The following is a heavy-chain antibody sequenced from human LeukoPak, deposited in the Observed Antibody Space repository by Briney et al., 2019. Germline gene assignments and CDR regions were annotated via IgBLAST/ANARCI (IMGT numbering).Heavy chain of an antibody. Sequence: SETLSLTCTVSGGSISSYYWSWIRQPPGKGLEWIGYIYYSGSTNYNPSLKSRVTISVDTSKNQFSLKLSSVTAADTAVYYCARLPRTTGYYYGMDVWGQGTTVTVSS. J-gene: IGHJ6*02. V-gene: IGHV4-59*08. CDR1: GGSISSYY. CDR3: ARLPRTTGYYYGMDV. CDR2: IYYSGST. D-gene: IGHD4-17*01.